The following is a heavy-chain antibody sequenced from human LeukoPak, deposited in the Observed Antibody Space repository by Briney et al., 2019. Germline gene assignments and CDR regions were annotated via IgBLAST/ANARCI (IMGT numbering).Heavy chain of an antibody. CDR3: ARFRSNWFDP. CDR2: IYYSGST. J-gene: IGHJ5*02. CDR1: GGSISSDY. V-gene: IGHV4-59*01. Sequence: KPSETLSLTCTVSGGSISSDYWSWIRQPPGKGLEWDGYIYYSGSTNYNPSLKLRVPISVKTSTTQYSLTLSPVTVAATARDYCARFRSNWFDPWGQGTLVTVSS.